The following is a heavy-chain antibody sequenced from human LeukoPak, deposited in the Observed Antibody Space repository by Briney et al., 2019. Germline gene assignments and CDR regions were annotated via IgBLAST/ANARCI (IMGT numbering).Heavy chain of an antibody. D-gene: IGHD6-19*01. CDR2: INPNSGGT. CDR3: ARGSDSSGWYPSY. V-gene: IGHV1-2*02. J-gene: IGHJ4*02. Sequence: GASVKVSYKASGYTFTGYYMHWVRQAPGQGLEWMGWINPNSGGTNYAQKFQGRVTMTRDASTSTAYMELSRLRSDDTAVYYCARGSDSSGWYPSYCGQGTLVTVSS. CDR1: GYTFTGYY.